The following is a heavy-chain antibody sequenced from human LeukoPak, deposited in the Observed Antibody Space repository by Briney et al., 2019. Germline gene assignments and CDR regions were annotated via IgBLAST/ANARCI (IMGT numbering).Heavy chain of an antibody. CDR2: IIPIFGTA. J-gene: IGHJ4*02. CDR3: ARYYDSSGYYFDY. CDR1: GGTFSSYA. V-gene: IGHV1-69*13. D-gene: IGHD3-22*01. Sequence: GASVKVSCKASGGTFSSYAISWVRQAPGQGLEWMGGIIPIFGTANYAQKFQGRVTITADESTSAAYMELSSLRSEDTAVYYCARYYDSSGYYFDYWGQGTLVTVSS.